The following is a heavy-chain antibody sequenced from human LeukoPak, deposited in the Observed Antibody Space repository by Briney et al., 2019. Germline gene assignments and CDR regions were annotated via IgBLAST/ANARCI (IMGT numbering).Heavy chain of an antibody. CDR1: GFTFSNSA. CDR3: AKDGSWGDYYFYFYIDV. Sequence: PGGSLRLSCEASGFTFSNSAMSWVRQAPGKGLEWVSGISASGHYTYNADSAKGRFTISRDNSKNTLYLQINSLRAEDTALYYSAKDGSWGDYYFYFYIDVWGKGTTVTVSS. J-gene: IGHJ6*03. CDR2: ISASGHYT. D-gene: IGHD3-16*01. V-gene: IGHV3-23*01.